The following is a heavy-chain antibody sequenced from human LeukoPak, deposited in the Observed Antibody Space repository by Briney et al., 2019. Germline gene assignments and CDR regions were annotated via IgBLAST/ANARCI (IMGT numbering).Heavy chain of an antibody. V-gene: IGHV3-20*04. CDR1: GFTFDDYG. Sequence: GGSLRLSCAASGFTFDDYGMSWVRQAPGKGLEWVSGINWNGGSTGYADSVKGRFTISRDNAKNSLYLQMNSLRAEDTAVYYCARVGLDRRGYSGYGAFDYWGQGTLVTVSS. D-gene: IGHD5-12*01. CDR2: INWNGGST. CDR3: ARVGLDRRGYSGYGAFDY. J-gene: IGHJ4*02.